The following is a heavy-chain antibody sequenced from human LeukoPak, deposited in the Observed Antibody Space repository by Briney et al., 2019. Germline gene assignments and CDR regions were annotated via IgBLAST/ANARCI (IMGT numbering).Heavy chain of an antibody. J-gene: IGHJ4*02. CDR2: IIPILGIT. V-gene: IGHV1-69*02. D-gene: IGHD1-26*01. CDR3: ARAPDSGSYRG. Sequence: SVKVSCKASGGTFSGYPINWVRQAPGQGLEWMGRIIPILGITNYAEKFRGRITITADKSTSTAYVELSSLRSEDTAVYYCARAPDSGSYRGWGQGTLVTVSS. CDR1: GGTFSGYP.